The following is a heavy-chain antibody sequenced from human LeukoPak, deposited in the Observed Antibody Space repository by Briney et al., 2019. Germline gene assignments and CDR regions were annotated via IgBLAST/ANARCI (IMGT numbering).Heavy chain of an antibody. CDR3: AKGLGYCSSTSCYRNYCYYYGMDV. CDR2: ISGSGGST. Sequence: GGSLRLSCAASGFTFSSYWMSWVRQAPGKGLEWVSAISGSGGSTYYADSVKGRFTISRDNSKNTLYLQMNSLRAEDTAVYYCAKGLGYCSSTSCYRNYCYYYGMDVWGQGTTVTVSS. J-gene: IGHJ6*02. CDR1: GFTFSSYW. D-gene: IGHD2-2*02. V-gene: IGHV3-23*01.